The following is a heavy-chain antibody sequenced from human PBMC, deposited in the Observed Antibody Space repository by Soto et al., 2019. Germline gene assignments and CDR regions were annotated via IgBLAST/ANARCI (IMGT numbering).Heavy chain of an antibody. Sequence: ASVKVSCKASGGTFSSYAISWVRQAPGQGLEWMGGIIPIFGTANYAQKFQGRVTITADESTSTAYMELSSLRSEDTAVYYCARGSYGSGPLKYYFDYWGQGTLVTVSS. CDR1: GGTFSSYA. V-gene: IGHV1-69*13. D-gene: IGHD6-19*01. CDR2: IIPIFGTA. J-gene: IGHJ4*02. CDR3: ARGSYGSGPLKYYFDY.